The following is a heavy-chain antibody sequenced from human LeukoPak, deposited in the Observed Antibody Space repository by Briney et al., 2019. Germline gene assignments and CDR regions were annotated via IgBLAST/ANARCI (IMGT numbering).Heavy chain of an antibody. Sequence: SETLSLTCTVSGGSISSSYWSWIRQPPGKGLEWIGYIHYSGSTNYNPSLKSRVTISVDTSQNQFSLKLSPVTAADTAVYYCARGYYDSSGYSNAFDIWGQGTMVTVSS. CDR2: IHYSGST. D-gene: IGHD3-22*01. V-gene: IGHV4-59*01. J-gene: IGHJ3*02. CDR3: ARGYYDSSGYSNAFDI. CDR1: GGSISSSY.